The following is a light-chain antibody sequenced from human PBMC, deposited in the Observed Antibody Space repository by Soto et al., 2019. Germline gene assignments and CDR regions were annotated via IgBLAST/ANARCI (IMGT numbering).Light chain of an antibody. CDR1: QNINTY. J-gene: IGKJ3*01. Sequence: DIQMTQSPYSLSAAVGDRVTIACRASQNINTYLNWYQQKPGKAPKLLMFDAASLQSGVPSRFSGSWSRTDFTLPLTSLQPEDFSTYYCQQTSSAPFTFGPGTKVDIK. CDR2: DAA. CDR3: QQTSSAPFT. V-gene: IGKV1-39*01.